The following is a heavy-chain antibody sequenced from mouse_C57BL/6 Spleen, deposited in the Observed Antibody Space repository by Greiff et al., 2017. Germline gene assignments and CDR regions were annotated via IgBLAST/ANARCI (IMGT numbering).Heavy chain of an antibody. V-gene: IGHV1-69*01. J-gene: IGHJ4*01. CDR1: GYTFTSYW. Sequence: QVHVKQPGAELVMPGASVKLSCKASGYTFTSYWMHWVKQRPGQGLEWIGEIDPSDSYTNYNQKFKGKSTLTVDKSSSTAYMQLSSLTSEDSAVYYCARTYYSNYEAMDYWGQGTSVTVSS. CDR3: ARTYYSNYEAMDY. CDR2: IDPSDSYT. D-gene: IGHD2-5*01.